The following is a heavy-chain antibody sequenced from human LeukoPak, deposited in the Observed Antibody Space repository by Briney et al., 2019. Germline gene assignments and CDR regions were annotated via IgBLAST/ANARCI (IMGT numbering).Heavy chain of an antibody. CDR1: GGSISSYY. J-gene: IGHJ5*02. CDR2: IYDRGST. CDR3: ASLVVVTARSKRAYWFDP. D-gene: IGHD2-21*02. Sequence: PETLSLTCTVSGGSISSYYWSWIRQPPGKGLEWIGNIYDRGSTKYNPSLKSRVTISVDTSKNQFSLKLSSVTAADTAVYYCASLVVVTARSKRAYWFDPWGQGTLVTVSS. V-gene: IGHV4-59*12.